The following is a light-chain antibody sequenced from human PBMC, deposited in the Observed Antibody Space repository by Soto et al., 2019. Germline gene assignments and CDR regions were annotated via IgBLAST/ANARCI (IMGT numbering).Light chain of an antibody. CDR3: QQYNDKWT. CDR1: QSISSW. Sequence: DIQMTQSPSTLSASVGVRVTITCRASQSISSWLAWYQQKPGKAPNLLIYKASSLQSGVPSRFSGSGSGTEFTLTISSLQPDDCGTYYCQQYNDKWTFGQGTKVEIK. J-gene: IGKJ1*01. V-gene: IGKV1-5*03. CDR2: KAS.